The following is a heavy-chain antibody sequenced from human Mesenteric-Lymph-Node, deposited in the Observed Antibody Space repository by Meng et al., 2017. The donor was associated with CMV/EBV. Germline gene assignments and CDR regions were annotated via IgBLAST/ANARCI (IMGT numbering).Heavy chain of an antibody. J-gene: IGHJ4*02. CDR3: ARVVGSYYVLDY. CDR2: INPNSGGT. D-gene: IGHD1-26*01. Sequence: ASVKVSCKASGYTFIGYYMHWVRQAPGQGLEWMGWINPNSGGTNYAQKFQGRVTMTRDTSISTAYMELSRLRSDDTAVYYCARVVGSYYVLDYWGQGTLVTVSS. CDR1: GYTFIGYY. V-gene: IGHV1-2*02.